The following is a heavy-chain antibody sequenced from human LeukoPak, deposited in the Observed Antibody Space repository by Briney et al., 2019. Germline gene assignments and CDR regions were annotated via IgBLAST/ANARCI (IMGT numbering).Heavy chain of an antibody. CDR1: GFTFSDYY. V-gene: IGHV3-11*01. Sequence: GGSLRLSCAASGFTFSDYYMSWIRQAPGKGLEWVSYISSSGSTIYYADSVKGRFTISRDNAKNSLYLQMNSLRAEVTAVYYCARESYYDSSGYYGHGDYWGQGTLVTVSS. CDR2: ISSSGSTI. CDR3: ARESYYDSSGYYGHGDY. D-gene: IGHD3-22*01. J-gene: IGHJ4*02.